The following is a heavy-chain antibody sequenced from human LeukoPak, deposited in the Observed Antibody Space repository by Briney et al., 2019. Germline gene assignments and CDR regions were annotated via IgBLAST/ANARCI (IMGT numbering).Heavy chain of an antibody. J-gene: IGHJ4*02. CDR3: ARGRPHGNDY. CDR1: GFTFSSYA. D-gene: IGHD4-23*01. Sequence: PGGSLRLSCAASGFTFSSYAMNWVRQAPGKGLEWVSAICSNDNNTYYANSVKGRFTISRDNSKNTLSLQLNSLRAEDTAVYYCARGRPHGNDYWGQGTLVTVSS. V-gene: IGHV3-23*01. CDR2: ICSNDNNT.